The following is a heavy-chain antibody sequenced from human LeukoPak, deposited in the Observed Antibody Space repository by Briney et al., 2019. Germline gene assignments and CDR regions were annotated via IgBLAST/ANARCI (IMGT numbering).Heavy chain of an antibody. J-gene: IGHJ6*02. CDR1: GFTFSSYS. D-gene: IGHD3-22*01. CDR2: ISSSSSTI. CDR3: ARDRGYYDSSGYYYQDGMDV. Sequence: GGSLRLSCAASGFTFSSYSMNWVRQAPGKGLEWVSYISSSSSTIYYADSVKGRFTISRDNAKNSLYLQMNSLRAEDTAVYYCARDRGYYDSSGYYYQDGMDVWGQGTTVTVSS. V-gene: IGHV3-48*04.